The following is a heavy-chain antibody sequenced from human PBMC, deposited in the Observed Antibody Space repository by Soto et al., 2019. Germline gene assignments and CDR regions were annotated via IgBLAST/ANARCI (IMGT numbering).Heavy chain of an antibody. CDR2: IKSKTDGGTT. CDR3: TTGGDGDQYYYYYMDV. D-gene: IGHD4-17*01. Sequence: GGSLRLSCAASGFTFSNAWMSWVRQAPGKGLEWVGRIKSKTDGGTTDYAAPVKGRFTISRGDSKNTLYLQMNSLKTEDTAVYYCTTGGDGDQYYYYYMDVWGKGTTVTVSS. J-gene: IGHJ6*03. CDR1: GFTFSNAW. V-gene: IGHV3-15*01.